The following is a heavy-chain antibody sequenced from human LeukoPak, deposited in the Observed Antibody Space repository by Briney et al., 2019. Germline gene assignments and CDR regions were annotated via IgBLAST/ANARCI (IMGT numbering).Heavy chain of an antibody. D-gene: IGHD3-22*01. Sequence: PSETLSLTCAVYGGSFSGYYWSWIRQPPGKGLEWIGEINHSGSTNYNPSFKSRVTISVDTSKNQFSLKLSSVTAADTAVYYCASYRLDGDSSGYYWSFDYWGQGTLVTVSS. J-gene: IGHJ4*02. CDR3: ASYRLDGDSSGYYWSFDY. CDR1: GGSFSGYY. CDR2: INHSGST. V-gene: IGHV4-34*01.